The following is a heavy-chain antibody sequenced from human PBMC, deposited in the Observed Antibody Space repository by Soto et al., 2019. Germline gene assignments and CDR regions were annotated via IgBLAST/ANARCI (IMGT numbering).Heavy chain of an antibody. V-gene: IGHV4-31*03. Sequence: PSETLSLTCTVSGGSISSGGYYWSWIRQHPGKGLEWIGYIYYSGSTYYNPSLKSRVTISVDTSKNQFSLKLSSVTAADTAVYCCARTYSSSWSYYFDYWGQGTLVTVSS. D-gene: IGHD6-13*01. CDR2: IYYSGST. J-gene: IGHJ4*02. CDR3: ARTYSSSWSYYFDY. CDR1: GGSISSGGYY.